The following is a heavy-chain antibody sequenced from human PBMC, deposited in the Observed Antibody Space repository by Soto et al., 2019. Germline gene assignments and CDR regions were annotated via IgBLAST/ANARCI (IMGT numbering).Heavy chain of an antibody. J-gene: IGHJ6*02. CDR1: GFRFDDYN. CDR3: ARETLSFGSALDV. CDR2: ITWNGGNT. V-gene: IGHV3-43*01. D-gene: IGHD3-3*01. Sequence: PGGSLRLSCAASGFRFDDYNMHWVRQAPGKGLEWVSLITWNGGNTYYADSVKGRSTISRDGTTQSVFLQMTSLKREDTGLYYCARETLSFGSALDVWGQGTTVTGSS.